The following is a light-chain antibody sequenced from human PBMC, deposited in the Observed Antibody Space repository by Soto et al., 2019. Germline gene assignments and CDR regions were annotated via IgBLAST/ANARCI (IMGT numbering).Light chain of an antibody. V-gene: IGKV1-5*03. CDR3: HYYNSYCWT. CDR2: KTS. J-gene: IGKJ1*01. CDR1: QSISSW. Sequence: DIPLTQSPSTLSASVGDRVTITCRASQSISSWLAWYQQKPGKAPKFLIYKTSNLESGVPSRFSGSGSGTEFTLTISSLQPDDFETYYCHYYNSYCWTFGQGTKVESK.